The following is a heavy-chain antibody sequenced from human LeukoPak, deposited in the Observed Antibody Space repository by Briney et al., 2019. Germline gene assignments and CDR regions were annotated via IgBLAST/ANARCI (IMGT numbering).Heavy chain of an antibody. CDR3: ARDSTGTAWQLDY. Sequence: GASVKVSCKAAGGAFSSYALSWVRQAPGQGLEWMGGLIPMFRTPNYAQKFLGRVTITTDESTSTAYMELTSLGADDTAVYYCARDSTGTAWQLDYWGQGTLVTVSS. D-gene: IGHD1-1*01. J-gene: IGHJ4*02. CDR1: GGAFSSYA. V-gene: IGHV1-69*05. CDR2: LIPMFRTP.